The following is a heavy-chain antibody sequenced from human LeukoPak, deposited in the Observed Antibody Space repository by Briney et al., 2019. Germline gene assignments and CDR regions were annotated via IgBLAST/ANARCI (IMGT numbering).Heavy chain of an antibody. J-gene: IGHJ6*02. V-gene: IGHV1-69*04. CDR2: IIPILGIA. CDR3: ARGVSSGSYYYYYRMDV. CDR1: GGTVSSYA. D-gene: IGHD1-26*01. Sequence: SVKVSCKASGGTVSSYAISWVGQAPGQGLEWRGRIIPILGIANYAQKFQCRVTPTADKPTTTAYMELNSLSSEDPAAYYCARGVSSGSYYYYYRMDVWGQGPTVTVSS.